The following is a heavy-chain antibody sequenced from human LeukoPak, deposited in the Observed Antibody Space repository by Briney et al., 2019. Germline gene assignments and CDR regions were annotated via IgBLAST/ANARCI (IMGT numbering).Heavy chain of an antibody. Sequence: SETLSLTCTVSGGSISSYYWSWIRQPPGKGLEWIGYIYYSGSTNYNPSLKSRVTISVDTSKNQFSLKLSSVTAADMAVYYCAREQGYSSSWFLGNWFDPWGQGTLVTVSS. J-gene: IGHJ5*02. CDR2: IYYSGST. CDR1: GGSISSYY. D-gene: IGHD6-13*01. CDR3: AREQGYSSSWFLGNWFDP. V-gene: IGHV4-59*01.